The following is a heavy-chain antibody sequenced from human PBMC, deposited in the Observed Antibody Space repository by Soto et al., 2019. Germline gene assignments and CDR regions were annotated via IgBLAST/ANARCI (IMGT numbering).Heavy chain of an antibody. CDR1: GFTFSDSW. CDR2: IKQDGSEK. J-gene: IGHJ6*02. Sequence: GGSLRLSCAASGFTFSDSWMDWVRQAPGKGPEWVANIKQDGSEKNYVDSVKGRFTISRDNAKNSLYLQMNSLRAEDTAVYYCAREDFWSGYYTGILDRWSPPNYGMDVWGQGTTVTVSS. V-gene: IGHV3-7*01. CDR3: AREDFWSGYYTGILDRWSPPNYGMDV. D-gene: IGHD3-3*01.